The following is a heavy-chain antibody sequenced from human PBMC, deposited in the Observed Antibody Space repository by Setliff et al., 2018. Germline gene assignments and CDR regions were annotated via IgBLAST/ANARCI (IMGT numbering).Heavy chain of an antibody. J-gene: IGHJ4*02. CDR3: ARQLCSSGYCYATTFDY. CDR2: IYRSGST. Sequence: SETLSLTCAVSGYSISSGYYWGWIRQAPGEGLEWIASIYRSGSTYYNPSLKSRVTISVDTSKNQFPLKLSSVTASDTAVYYCARQLCSSGYCYATTFDYWGQGTLVT. V-gene: IGHV4-38-2*01. CDR1: GYSISSGYY. D-gene: IGHD3-22*01.